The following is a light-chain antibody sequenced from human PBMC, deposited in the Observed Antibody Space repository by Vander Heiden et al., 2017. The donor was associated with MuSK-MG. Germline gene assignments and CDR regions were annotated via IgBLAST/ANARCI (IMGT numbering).Light chain of an antibody. CDR3: DSRDISGYHVV. V-gene: IGLV3-19*01. J-gene: IGLJ2*01. CDR2: GKK. CDR1: SLRRYS. Sequence: SSELTLDPAGSGAFGQTVRITCQGDSLRRYSACCYQLKPGQAPILVMYGKKNRPSGIPDRFSASSSGNTAALTSTGAQAEDEADYYSDSRDISGYHVVFGGGTKLTVL.